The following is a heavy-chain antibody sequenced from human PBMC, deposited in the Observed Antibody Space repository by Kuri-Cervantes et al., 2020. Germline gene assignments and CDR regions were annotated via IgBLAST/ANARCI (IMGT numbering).Heavy chain of an antibody. D-gene: IGHD6-19*01. V-gene: IGHV3-30-3*01. J-gene: IGHJ6*02. CDR1: GFTFSSYA. CDR3: ARGLWQWLVGYYYYGMDV. CDR2: ISYDGSNK. Sequence: GGSLRLSRAASGFTFSSYAMHWVRQAPGKRLEWVAVISYDGSNKYYADSVKGRFTISRDNSKNTLYLQMNSLRAEDTAVYYCARGLWQWLVGYYYYGMDVWGQGTRVTVSS.